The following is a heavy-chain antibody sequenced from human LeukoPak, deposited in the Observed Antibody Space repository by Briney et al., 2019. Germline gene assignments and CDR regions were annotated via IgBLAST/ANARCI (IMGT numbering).Heavy chain of an antibody. V-gene: IGHV3-13*01. J-gene: IGHJ4*02. D-gene: IGHD3-16*02. CDR1: GFTFSSYD. CDR3: ARGTSVIDN. CDR2: IGTAGDT. Sequence: PGGSLRLSCEASGFTFSSYDMHWVRQATGNGLEWVSVIGTAGDTYYPGSVKGRFTVSRENAKNSLYLQMNSLRAEDTAVYYCARGTSVIDNWGQGTLVTVSS.